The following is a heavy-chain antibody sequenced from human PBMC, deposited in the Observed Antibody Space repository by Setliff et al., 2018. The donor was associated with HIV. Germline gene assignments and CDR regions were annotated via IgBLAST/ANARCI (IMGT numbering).Heavy chain of an antibody. Sequence: PGGSLRLSCAASGFSFSDNVITWIRQAPGKGLEWVSLIGTINNTYYADSVKGRFTISRDDLKHILYLQMDNLRAEDTAVYYCAKGGGGPSDRFDHWGQGTLVTVSS. CDR3: AKGGGGPSDRFDH. J-gene: IGHJ4*02. D-gene: IGHD1-26*01. V-gene: IGHV3-23*01. CDR1: GFSFSDNV. CDR2: IGTINNT.